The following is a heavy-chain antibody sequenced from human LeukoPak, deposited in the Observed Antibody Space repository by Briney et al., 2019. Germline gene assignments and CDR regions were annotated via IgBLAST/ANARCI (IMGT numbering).Heavy chain of an antibody. CDR1: GHSISSGYY. Sequence: SETLSLTCTVSGHSISSGYYWGWIRQPPGKGLEWIGSIFHSGSTYYNPSLKSRVTISVDTSKNQFSLKLSSVTAADTAVYYCARNRYYYGSGSYGVPNWFDPWGQGTLVIVSS. CDR2: IFHSGST. V-gene: IGHV4-38-2*02. J-gene: IGHJ5*02. D-gene: IGHD3-10*01. CDR3: ARNRYYYGSGSYGVPNWFDP.